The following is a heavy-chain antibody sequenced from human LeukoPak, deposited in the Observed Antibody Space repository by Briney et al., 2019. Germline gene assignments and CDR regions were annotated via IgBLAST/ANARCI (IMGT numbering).Heavy chain of an antibody. CDR1: GGSISSGSYY. V-gene: IGHV4-61*02. CDR2: IYTSGST. J-gene: IGHJ6*03. CDR3: ARAVGHDYVWGSYPYYYMDV. D-gene: IGHD3-16*02. Sequence: SETLSLTCTVSGGSISSGSYYWSWIRQPAGKGLEWIGRIYTSGSTNYNPSLKSRVTISVDTSKNQFSLKLSSVTAADTAVYYCARAVGHDYVWGSYPYYYMDVWGKGTTVTVSS.